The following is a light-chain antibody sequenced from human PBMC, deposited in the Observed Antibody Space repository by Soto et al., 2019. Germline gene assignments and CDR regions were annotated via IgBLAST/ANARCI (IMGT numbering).Light chain of an antibody. CDR2: SNN. V-gene: IGLV1-44*01. CDR1: SSNIGSNT. CDR3: AAWDGSLNVWV. J-gene: IGLJ3*02. Sequence: QPVLTQPPSASGTPGQRVTISCSGSSSNIGSNTVNWYQQLPGTAPKLLIYSNNKRPSGVPDRFSGSTSDTSASLAISGIQSDDEADYDCAAWDGSLNVWVFGGGTKLTVL.